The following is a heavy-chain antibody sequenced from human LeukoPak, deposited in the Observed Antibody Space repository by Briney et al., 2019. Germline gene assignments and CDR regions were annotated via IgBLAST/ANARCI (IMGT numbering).Heavy chain of an antibody. D-gene: IGHD3-16*02. CDR3: AKLMITFGGVIVGNAFDI. CDR1: GFTFSSYS. Sequence: GGSLRLSCAASGFTFSSYSMNWVRQAPGKGLEWVSSISSSSSYIYYADSVKGRFTISRDNAKNSLYLQMNSLRAEDTAVYYCAKLMITFGGVIVGNAFDIWGQGTMVAVSS. CDR2: ISSSSSYI. J-gene: IGHJ3*02. V-gene: IGHV3-21*04.